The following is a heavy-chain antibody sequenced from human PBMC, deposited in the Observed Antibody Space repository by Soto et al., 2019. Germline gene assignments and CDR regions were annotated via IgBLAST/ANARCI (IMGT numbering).Heavy chain of an antibody. V-gene: IGHV3-53*01. Sequence: EVQLVESGGGLIQPGGSLRLSCAASGFTVSSKYMTWVRQAPGKGLEWVSVIYGGGTTYYADSVKGRFTISRDNSKNTSYLKMISLRADDTTVYYCVQTTGWPGFDFWGQGTLVTVSS. J-gene: IGHJ4*02. D-gene: IGHD6-19*01. CDR1: GFTVSSKY. CDR3: VQTTGWPGFDF. CDR2: IYGGGTT.